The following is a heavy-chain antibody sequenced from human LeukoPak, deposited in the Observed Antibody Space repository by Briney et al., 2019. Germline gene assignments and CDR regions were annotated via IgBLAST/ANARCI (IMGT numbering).Heavy chain of an antibody. Sequence: GGSLRLSCAASGFTFSSYWLNWVRQAPGEGLEWVANIKQDGSEKDYVDSVKGRFTISRDNAKNSLYLQMSSLGAEDTALYFCSRFLYHTTGYHYFDSWGQGTLVTVSS. D-gene: IGHD3-22*01. CDR1: GFTFSSYW. J-gene: IGHJ4*02. CDR3: SRFLYHTTGYHYFDS. V-gene: IGHV3-7*01. CDR2: IKQDGSEK.